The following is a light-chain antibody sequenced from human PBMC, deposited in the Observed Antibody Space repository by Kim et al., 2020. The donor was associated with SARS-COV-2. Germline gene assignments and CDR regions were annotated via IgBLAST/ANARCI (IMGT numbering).Light chain of an antibody. CDR2: GKN. J-gene: IGLJ3*02. CDR3: NSSDSSGNHRV. Sequence: AVGQTVRSTCHRDSLGSYYVSWYQQKQGQAPVLVIYGKNNRPSGIPDRFSGSSSGNTASLTITGAQAEDEADYYCNSSDSSGNHRVFGGGTKLTVL. CDR1: SLGSYY. V-gene: IGLV3-19*01.